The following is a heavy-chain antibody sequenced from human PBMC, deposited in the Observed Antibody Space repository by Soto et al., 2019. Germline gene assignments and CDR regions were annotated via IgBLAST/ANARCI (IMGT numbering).Heavy chain of an antibody. J-gene: IGHJ5*02. Sequence: NPSETLSLTCTVSGGSVSSGSYYWSWIRQPPGKGLEWIGYIYYSGSTNYNPSLKSRVTISVDTSKNQFSLKLSSVTAADTAVYYCARSSSSGWYLNWFDPWGQGTLVTVSS. V-gene: IGHV4-61*01. CDR3: ARSSSSGWYLNWFDP. D-gene: IGHD6-19*01. CDR2: IYYSGST. CDR1: GGSVSSGSYY.